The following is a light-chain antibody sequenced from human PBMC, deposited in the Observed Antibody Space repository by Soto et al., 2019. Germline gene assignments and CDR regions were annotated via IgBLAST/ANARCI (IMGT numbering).Light chain of an antibody. J-gene: IGKJ1*01. Sequence: DIQMTQSPSSLSASVGDRVTITCRASQGIRNDLGWYQQKPGKAPKRLINTASNLQSGVPSRFNGSGSRTDFPLTISSLQPEDFANYSCLQYNTYPCTFGQGTKVEI. CDR3: LQYNTYPCT. CDR2: TAS. V-gene: IGKV1-17*01. CDR1: QGIRND.